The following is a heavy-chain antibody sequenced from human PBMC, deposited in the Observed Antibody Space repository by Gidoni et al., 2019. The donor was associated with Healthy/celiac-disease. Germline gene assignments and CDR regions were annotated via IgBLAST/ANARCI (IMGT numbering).Heavy chain of an antibody. Sequence: QSGAEVKKPGASVKVSCKASGYTFTSYAMHWVRQAPGQRLEWMGWINAGNGNTKYSQKFQGRVTITRDTSASTAYMELSSLRSEDTAVYYCARDGSPGIAVAGTGYNWFDPWGQGTLVTVSS. CDR3: ARDGSPGIAVAGTGYNWFDP. V-gene: IGHV1-3*01. CDR2: INAGNGNT. J-gene: IGHJ5*02. CDR1: GYTFTSYA. D-gene: IGHD6-19*01.